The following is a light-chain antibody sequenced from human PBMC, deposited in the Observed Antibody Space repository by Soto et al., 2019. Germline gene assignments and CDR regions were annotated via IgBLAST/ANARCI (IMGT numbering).Light chain of an antibody. CDR2: GAS. V-gene: IGKV3-20*01. CDR1: QSVTNNY. J-gene: IGKJ5*01. Sequence: VLTQSPCALSLSPRERATLYCRSSQSVTNNYLAWYQQRPGLAPRLLIYGASTRTAGIPDRFTGSGSGTDFTLTISRLEPEDFAVYYCQQYGRSPMTVGQGTRLEIK. CDR3: QQYGRSPMT.